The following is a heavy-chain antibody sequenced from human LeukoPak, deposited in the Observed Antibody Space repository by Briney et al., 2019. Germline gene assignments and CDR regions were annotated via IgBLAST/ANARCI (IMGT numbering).Heavy chain of an antibody. CDR1: GFTFSNYS. V-gene: IGHV3-23*01. Sequence: GGSLRLSCAASGFTFSNYSMSWVRQAPGKGLEWVSSISGSDTSTYCADSVKGRFTISRDNSKNTLELQMNSLRAEDTAVYYCTKARSASSSSCYNYWGQGILVTVSS. J-gene: IGHJ4*02. CDR3: TKARSASSSSCYNY. CDR2: ISGSDTST. D-gene: IGHD2-2*02.